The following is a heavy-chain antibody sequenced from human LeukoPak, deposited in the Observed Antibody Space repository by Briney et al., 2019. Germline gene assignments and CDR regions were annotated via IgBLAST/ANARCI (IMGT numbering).Heavy chain of an antibody. J-gene: IGHJ4*02. CDR1: GGSISSYY. Sequence: SETLSLTCTVSGGSISSYYWSWIRQPPGKGLEWIGYIYYSGSTNYNPYLKSRVTISVDTSKNQFSPKLSSVTAADTAVYYCARSRLGSDYFDYWGQGTLVTVSS. D-gene: IGHD6-19*01. CDR2: IYYSGST. V-gene: IGHV4-59*01. CDR3: ARSRLGSDYFDY.